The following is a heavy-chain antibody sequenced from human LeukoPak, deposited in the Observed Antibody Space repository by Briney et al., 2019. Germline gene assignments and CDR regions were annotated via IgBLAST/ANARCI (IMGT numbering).Heavy chain of an antibody. CDR1: GFTFNNAW. Sequence: GGPLRLSCAASGFTFNNAWMSWVRQAPGKGLEWVGRIKSKTDGGTTDYAAPVKGRFTISTDDSKNTLYLQMNSLKTEDTAVYYCTTSPGMILPGRDYWGQGTLVTVSS. J-gene: IGHJ4*02. CDR2: IKSKTDGGTT. D-gene: IGHD2-2*01. CDR3: TTSPGMILPGRDY. V-gene: IGHV3-15*01.